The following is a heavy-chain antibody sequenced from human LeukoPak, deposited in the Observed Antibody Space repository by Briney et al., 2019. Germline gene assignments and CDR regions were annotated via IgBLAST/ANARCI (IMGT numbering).Heavy chain of an antibody. J-gene: IGHJ4*02. Sequence: SETLSLNCTVSGGSLSSGTYHWGWVRQPPGKGLEWIGNIHYSGSTYYNPSLKSPVTISVDTSKNQFSLQLSSVTAADTAVYYCAGRVGASIWTGMHFWGQGTLVTVSS. V-gene: IGHV4-39*01. CDR1: GGSLSSGTYH. CDR2: IHYSGST. CDR3: AGRVGASIWTGMHF. D-gene: IGHD1-26*01.